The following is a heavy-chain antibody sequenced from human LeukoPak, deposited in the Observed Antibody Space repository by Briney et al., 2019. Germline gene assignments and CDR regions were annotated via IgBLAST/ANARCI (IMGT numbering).Heavy chain of an antibody. D-gene: IGHD1-26*01. CDR3: ARDQGARMRYYYGMDV. CDR1: GGSISSYY. V-gene: IGHV4-59*01. Sequence: ASETLSLTCTVSGGSISSYYWSWIRQPPGKGLEWIGYIYYSGSTNYNPSLKSRVTISVDTSKNQFSLKLSSVTAADTAVYYCARDQGARMRYYYGMDVWGQGTTVTVSS. CDR2: IYYSGST. J-gene: IGHJ6*02.